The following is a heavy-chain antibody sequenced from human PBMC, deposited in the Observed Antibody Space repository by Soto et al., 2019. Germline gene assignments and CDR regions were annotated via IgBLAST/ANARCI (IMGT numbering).Heavy chain of an antibody. J-gene: IGHJ4*02. CDR2: ISGSGDTP. D-gene: IGHD2-15*01. V-gene: IGHV3-23*01. CDR1: GFTFSNYA. CDR3: VRTSLVVAAATREDY. Sequence: GGSLRLSCAASGFTFSNYAISWVRQAPGKGLEWVSIISGSGDTPYYADSVKGRFTISRDNSRNTLYLQMNSLRAGDSAVYYCVRTSLVVAAATREDYWGQGTLVTVPS.